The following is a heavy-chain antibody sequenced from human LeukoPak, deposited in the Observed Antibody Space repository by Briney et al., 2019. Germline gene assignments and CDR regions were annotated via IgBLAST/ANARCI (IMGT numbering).Heavy chain of an antibody. D-gene: IGHD3/OR15-3a*01. J-gene: IGHJ3*02. CDR3: ASLTTGYYTRSDAFDI. Sequence: RPGGSLRLSCAASGFTVSSNYMSWVRQAPGKGLEWVSFIYSGGSTYYADSVKGRFTISRDNSKNTLYLQMNSLRAEDTAVYYCASLTTGYYTRSDAFDIWGQGTMVTVSS. CDR2: IYSGGST. V-gene: IGHV3-53*01. CDR1: GFTVSSNY.